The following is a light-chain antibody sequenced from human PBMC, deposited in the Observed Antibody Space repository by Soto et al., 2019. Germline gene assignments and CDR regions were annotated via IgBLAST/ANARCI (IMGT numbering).Light chain of an antibody. Sequence: EIVLTQSPGTLSLSPGERATLSCRAGQTLSSTFLAWYQQKPAQAPRLLIYGASSRATGIPDRFSGSGSGTDFTLTISGLQSEDFAVYYCQLHYNWLYTFGQGTKVDIK. CDR1: QTLSSTF. CDR2: GAS. J-gene: IGKJ2*01. V-gene: IGKV3-20*01. CDR3: QLHYNWLYT.